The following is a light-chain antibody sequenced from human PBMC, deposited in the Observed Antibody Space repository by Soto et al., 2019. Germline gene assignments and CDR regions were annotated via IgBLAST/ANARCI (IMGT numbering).Light chain of an antibody. CDR3: QQSYSTPQT. Sequence: DIQMTQSPSSLSASGGDRVTITCRASQTISIYLNWYQQKPGQAPKLLIYAATSLQSGVPSRFSGSGSGTDFTLTISSLQPEDSATYYCQQSYSTPQTFGQGTKVGMK. J-gene: IGKJ1*01. CDR1: QTISIY. V-gene: IGKV1-39*01. CDR2: AAT.